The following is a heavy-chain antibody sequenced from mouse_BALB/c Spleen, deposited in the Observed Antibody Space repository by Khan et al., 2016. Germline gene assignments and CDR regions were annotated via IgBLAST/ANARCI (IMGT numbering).Heavy chain of an antibody. CDR3: TRIYYAMDY. CDR2: IRLKSNNYAT. J-gene: IGHJ4*01. Sequence: EVKLEGSGGGLVQPGGSMKLSCVASGFTFSNYWMNWVRQSPEKGLEWVAEIRLKSNNYATHYAESVKGRFTISRDDSKSSVYLQMNNLRAEDTGIYYCTRIYYAMDYWGQGTSVTVSS. CDR1: GFTFSNYW. V-gene: IGHV6-6*02.